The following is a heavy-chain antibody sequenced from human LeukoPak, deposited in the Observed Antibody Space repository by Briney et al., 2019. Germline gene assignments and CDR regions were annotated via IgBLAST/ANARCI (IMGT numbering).Heavy chain of an antibody. CDR2: IYPGDSDT. CDR1: GYRFTSYW. J-gene: IGHJ5*02. Sequence: GESLKISCKGSGYRFTSYWIAWVRQMPGKGLEWMGIIYPGDSDTRYSPSFEGQVSISADKSISTAYLQWSSLKASDTAMYYCARHSQLFLFDPWGQGTLVTVSS. V-gene: IGHV5-51*01. CDR3: ARHSQLFLFDP. D-gene: IGHD3-10*02.